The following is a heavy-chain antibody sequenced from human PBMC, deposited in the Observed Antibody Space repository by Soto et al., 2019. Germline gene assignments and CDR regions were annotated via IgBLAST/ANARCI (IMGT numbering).Heavy chain of an antibody. CDR3: AGQAYCGGDCYTAAFAI. CDR2: ISSSSSTI. Sequence: VRLSGAGCGCTLSSYSMKWFRQKPGKGLEWVSYISSSSSTIYYADSVKGRFTISRDNAKNSLYLQMNSLRAEDTAVYYCAGQAYCGGDCYTAAFAIWGQGTMVTVSS. D-gene: IGHD2-21*01. V-gene: IGHV3-48*01. J-gene: IGHJ3*02. CDR1: GCTLSSYS.